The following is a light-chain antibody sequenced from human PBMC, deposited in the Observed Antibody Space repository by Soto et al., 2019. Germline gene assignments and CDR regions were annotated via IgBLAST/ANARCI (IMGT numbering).Light chain of an antibody. V-gene: IGKV1D-16*01. CDR1: QGIRSW. Sequence: EIQMSQSPSSLSASVGGRVTITCRASQGIRSWLAWYQQKPGRAPKPLIYDASSLQSGVPSRFSGSGSGTEFTLTISSLQPDDFATYYCQQYNTYSTFGQGTRLEI. J-gene: IGKJ5*01. CDR2: DAS. CDR3: QQYNTYST.